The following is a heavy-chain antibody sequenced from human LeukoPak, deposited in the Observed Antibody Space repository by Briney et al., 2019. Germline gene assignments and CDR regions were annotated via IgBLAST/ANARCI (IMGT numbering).Heavy chain of an antibody. CDR2: IYYSGRT. Sequence: SQTLSLTCTVSGGSISSYYWSWIRQSPGKGLEWIGYIYYSGRTNYNPSLKSRVTISVDTSKNQFSLKLSSVTAADTAVYYCARHVEQWLTPFDYWGQGTLVTVSS. CDR3: ARHVEQWLTPFDY. CDR1: GGSISSYY. J-gene: IGHJ4*02. V-gene: IGHV4-59*08. D-gene: IGHD6-19*01.